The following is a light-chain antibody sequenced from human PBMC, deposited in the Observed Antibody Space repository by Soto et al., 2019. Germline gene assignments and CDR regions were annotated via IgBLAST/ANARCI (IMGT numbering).Light chain of an antibody. CDR1: QSISSY. V-gene: IGKV3-11*01. J-gene: IGKJ2*01. CDR3: QQRSDWPRP. Sequence: EIVLTQSPATLSLSPGERATLSCRASQSISSYLAWYQQKPGQAPRLLFYDASIRAAGIPARFSGSGSGTDFTLTISSLEPEVLAVYYCQQRSDWPRPFGRGTKLDIK. CDR2: DAS.